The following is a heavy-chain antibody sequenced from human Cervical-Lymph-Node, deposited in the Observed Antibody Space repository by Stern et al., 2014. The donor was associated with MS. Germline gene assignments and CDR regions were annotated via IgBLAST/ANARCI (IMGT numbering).Heavy chain of an antibody. CDR1: GGSISSSDYF. J-gene: IGHJ4*02. CDR3: ASPDLFRPEASSSSSPFSFEY. Sequence: QVQLQESGPGLVKPSETLSLTCSVSGGSISSSDYFWAWIRQPPGQGLEWIGSIYNNGSTYTKSSLKSRVHLSVDTSKNQFSLKLTSVTAADTAVYYCASPDLFRPEASSSSSPFSFEYWGRGTLVTVSS. V-gene: IGHV4-39*01. D-gene: IGHD6-6*01. CDR2: IYNNGST.